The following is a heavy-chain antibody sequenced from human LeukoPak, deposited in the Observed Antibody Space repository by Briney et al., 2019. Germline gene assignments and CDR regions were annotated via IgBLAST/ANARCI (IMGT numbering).Heavy chain of an antibody. D-gene: IGHD3-22*01. V-gene: IGHV3-7*01. Sequence: GGSLRLSCAAYQLTFSSYCMTWVRQGPGKGLEWVATINKDGTEKYYVDSVRRRFTISRDNAENSLYLHMDSLRAEDTAVYYCARDLDDSSGFVPSYFDYWGQGTLVTVSS. CDR2: INKDGTEK. CDR3: ARDLDDSSGFVPSYFDY. J-gene: IGHJ4*02. CDR1: QLTFSSYC.